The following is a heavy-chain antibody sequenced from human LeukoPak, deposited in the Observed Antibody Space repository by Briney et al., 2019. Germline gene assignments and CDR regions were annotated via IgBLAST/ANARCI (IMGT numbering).Heavy chain of an antibody. V-gene: IGHV4-4*07. D-gene: IGHD3-10*01. Sequence: SETLSLTCAVSGGSINSYWSWMRQPAGKGLEWIGRISGSGSTTYNPSLKSRLSISIDTSKNQFSLKLMSVTAADTAVYYCARDSGTTGEVKFDPWGQGTLVTVSS. CDR3: ARDSGTTGEVKFDP. J-gene: IGHJ5*02. CDR1: GGSINSY. CDR2: ISGSGST.